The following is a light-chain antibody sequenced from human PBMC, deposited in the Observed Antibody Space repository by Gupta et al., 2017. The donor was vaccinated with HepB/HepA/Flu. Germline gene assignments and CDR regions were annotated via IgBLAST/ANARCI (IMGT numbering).Light chain of an antibody. CDR1: QSVSSN. Sequence: EIVMTQSPATLSVSPGERATLSCRASQSVSSNLAWYQQKPGQAPWLLIYGASTRATGIPARFSGSGSGTEFTLTISSLQSEDFAVYYCQQYNNWLFTFGPGTKVDIK. CDR2: GAS. CDR3: QQYNNWLFT. V-gene: IGKV3-15*01. J-gene: IGKJ3*01.